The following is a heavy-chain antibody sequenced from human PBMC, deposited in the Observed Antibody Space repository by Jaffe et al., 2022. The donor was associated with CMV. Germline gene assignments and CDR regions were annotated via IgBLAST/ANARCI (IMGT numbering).Heavy chain of an antibody. Sequence: QVQLVQSGAEVKKPGASVKVSCKASGYTFTGYYMHWVRQAPGQGLEWMGWINPNSGGTNYAQKFQGWVTMTRDTSISTAYMELSRLRSDDTAVYYCARGPTVTTYDYYYYYMDVWGKGTTVTVSS. J-gene: IGHJ6*03. V-gene: IGHV1-2*04. D-gene: IGHD4-17*01. CDR3: ARGPTVTTYDYYYYYMDV. CDR1: GYTFTGYY. CDR2: INPNSGGT.